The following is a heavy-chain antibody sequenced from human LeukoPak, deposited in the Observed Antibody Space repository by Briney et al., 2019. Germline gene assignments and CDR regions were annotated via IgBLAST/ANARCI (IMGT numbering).Heavy chain of an antibody. CDR2: IYYSEST. CDR1: GGSISSSSYS. D-gene: IGHD6-19*01. V-gene: IGHV4-39*01. J-gene: IGHJ4*02. CDR3: SNTNRGWYGVGDY. Sequence: SETLSLTCTVSGGSISSSSYSWGWIRQPPGKGLEWIGSIYYSESTYYNPSLKSRVTMSVDTSKNQFSLKLSSVTAADTAVYYCSNTNRGWYGVGDYWSQGALVTVSS.